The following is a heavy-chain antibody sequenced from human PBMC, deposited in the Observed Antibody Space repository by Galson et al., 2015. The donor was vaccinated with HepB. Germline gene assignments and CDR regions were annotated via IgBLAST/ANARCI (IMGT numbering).Heavy chain of an antibody. CDR2: NSPYTGKT. V-gene: IGHV1-18*04. CDR1: GYDFIVYG. J-gene: IGHJ4*02. CDR3: VREGGRHPNYYFEF. Sequence: SVKVSCKASGYDFIVYGFSWVRQAPGQGLEWMGWNSPYTGKTNYAQKFQGRVTMTTDTFTSTASMQLRSLRSDDTAMYYCVREGGRHPNYYFEFWGQGTMVTVSS. D-gene: IGHD1-26*01.